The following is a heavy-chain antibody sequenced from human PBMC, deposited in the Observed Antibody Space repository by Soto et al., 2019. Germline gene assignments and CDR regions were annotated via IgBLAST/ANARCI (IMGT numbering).Heavy chain of an antibody. CDR3: ARRPPRRGATTSYFDL. V-gene: IGHV4-39*01. CDR1: GGSISTNTYY. J-gene: IGHJ4*02. Sequence: SSETLSLTCTVSGGSISTNTYYWGWLRQPPGKGLEWIGNIYYSGNTYYNPSLKSRVTISVDTSKNQFSLKLNSVTAADTAVFYCARRPPRRGATTSYFDLWGQGTLVTVSS. CDR2: IYYSGNT. D-gene: IGHD1-26*01.